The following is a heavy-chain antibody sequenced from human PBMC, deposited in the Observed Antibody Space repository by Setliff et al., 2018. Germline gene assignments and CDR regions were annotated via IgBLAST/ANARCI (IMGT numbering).Heavy chain of an antibody. CDR3: ARGPLDFVVVPAAAKFDY. Sequence: ASVKVSCKASGYTFTSYGINWVRQAPGQGLEWVGWIGAYAQKFQGRVTMTTDTPTSTAYMELRSLRSDDTAVYYRARGPLDFVVVPAAAKFDYWGQGTLVTVSS. CDR2: IGA. D-gene: IGHD2-2*01. V-gene: IGHV1-18*01. CDR1: GYTFTSYG. J-gene: IGHJ4*02.